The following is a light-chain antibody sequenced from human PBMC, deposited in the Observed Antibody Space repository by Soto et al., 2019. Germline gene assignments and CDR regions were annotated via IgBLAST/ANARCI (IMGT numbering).Light chain of an antibody. CDR3: NSYTSSDTYV. CDR2: EVS. V-gene: IGLV2-18*02. CDR1: SSDVGSYNR. Sequence: QSALTQPPSVSGSPGQSVTISCTGTSSDVGSYNRVAWYQQPPGTAPKLMIYEVSNRPSVVPDRFSGSKSGNTASLTISGLQAEDEADYYCNSYTSSDTYVFGTGTKLTVL. J-gene: IGLJ1*01.